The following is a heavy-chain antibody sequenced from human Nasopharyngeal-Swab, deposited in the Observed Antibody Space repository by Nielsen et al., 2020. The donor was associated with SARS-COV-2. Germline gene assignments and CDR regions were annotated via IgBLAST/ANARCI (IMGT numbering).Heavy chain of an antibody. J-gene: IGHJ6*02. CDR3: AKDGYYYDSSGYGMDV. V-gene: IGHV3-23*03. CDR2: IHTDVNNT. D-gene: IGHD3-22*01. Sequence: WIRQPPGKGLEWVSVIHTDVNNTYYVDSVKGRFTISRDNSKNTLYLQMNSLRAEDTAVYYCAKDGYYYDSSGYGMDVWGQGTTVTVSS.